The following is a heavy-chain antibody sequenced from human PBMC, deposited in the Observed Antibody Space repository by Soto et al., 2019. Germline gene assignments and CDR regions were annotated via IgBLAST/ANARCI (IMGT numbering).Heavy chain of an antibody. Sequence: PSETLSLTCPVSGGSLSSGDYYWSWIRQPPGKGLEWIGYIYHSGSTYYNPSLKSRVTISVDTSKNQFSLKLSSVTAADTAVYYCARGVVKRSRGVIWTKGWFDPWGQGTLVTVSS. V-gene: IGHV4-30-4*01. CDR3: ARGVVKRSRGVIWTKGWFDP. CDR1: GGSLSSGDYY. D-gene: IGHD3-10*01. J-gene: IGHJ5*02. CDR2: IYHSGST.